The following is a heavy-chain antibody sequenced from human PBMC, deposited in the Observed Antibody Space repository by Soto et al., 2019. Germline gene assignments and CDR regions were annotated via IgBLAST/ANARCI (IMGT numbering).Heavy chain of an antibody. CDR3: ARDFTAAAGRFYGMDV. J-gene: IGHJ6*02. CDR2: IYSGGST. V-gene: IGHV3-66*01. CDR1: VFTVSSNY. D-gene: IGHD6-13*01. Sequence: GGSLRLSCAASVFTVSSNYMSWVRQAPGKGLEWVSVIYSGGSTYYADSVKGRFTIPRDNSKNTLYLQMNSLRAEDTAVYYCARDFTAAAGRFYGMDVWGQGTTVTVSS.